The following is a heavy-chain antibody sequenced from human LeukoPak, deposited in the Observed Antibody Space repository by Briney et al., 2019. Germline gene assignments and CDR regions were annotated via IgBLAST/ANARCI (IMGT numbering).Heavy chain of an antibody. Sequence: PGGSLRLSCAASGFTFSSHWMNWVRQAPGKGLDWVSYISSRSFTIYYADSVKGRFTISRDNAKNSLYLEMNSLRDEDTAVYYCARSVIAVAGYDAFDIWGQGTMVTVSS. J-gene: IGHJ3*02. V-gene: IGHV3-48*02. D-gene: IGHD6-19*01. CDR3: ARSVIAVAGYDAFDI. CDR1: GFTFSSHW. CDR2: ISSRSFTI.